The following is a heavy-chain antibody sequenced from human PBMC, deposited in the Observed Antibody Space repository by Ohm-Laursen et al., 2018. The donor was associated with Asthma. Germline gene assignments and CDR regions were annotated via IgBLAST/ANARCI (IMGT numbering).Heavy chain of an antibody. CDR1: GYTFTRFA. V-gene: IGHV1-3*01. CDR3: ASSKGYGDYQSLDY. CDR2: INSGNADT. D-gene: IGHD4-17*01. J-gene: IGHJ4*02. Sequence: ASVKVSCKASGYTFTRFAMHWVRQAPGQRLEWMGWINSGNADTEYSQKFMGRVTISMDTSATTAYMEMSSLRSEDTSVYYCASSKGYGDYQSLDYWGQGTLVTVSS.